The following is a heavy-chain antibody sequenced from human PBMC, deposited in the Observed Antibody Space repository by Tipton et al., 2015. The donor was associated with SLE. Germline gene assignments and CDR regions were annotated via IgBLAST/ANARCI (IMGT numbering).Heavy chain of an antibody. D-gene: IGHD4-17*01. Sequence: TLSLTCTVSGGSISSYYWSWIRQPPGKGLEWIGYIYYSGSTNYNPSLKSRVTISVDTSKNQFSLKLSSVTAADTAVYYCARGDYGDLYYFDYWGQGTLVTVSS. J-gene: IGHJ4*02. CDR2: IYYSGST. CDR1: GGSISSYY. CDR3: ARGDYGDLYYFDY. V-gene: IGHV4-59*01.